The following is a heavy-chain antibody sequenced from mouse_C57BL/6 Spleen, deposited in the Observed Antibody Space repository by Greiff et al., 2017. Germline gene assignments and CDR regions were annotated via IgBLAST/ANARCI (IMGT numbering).Heavy chain of an antibody. V-gene: IGHV1-80*01. CDR2: IYPGDGDT. CDR3: SRSDYSNYFDY. J-gene: IGHJ2*01. CDR1: GYAFSSYW. D-gene: IGHD2-5*01. Sequence: QVQLQQSGAELVKPGASVKISCKASGYAFSSYWMNWVKQRPGKGLEWIGQIYPGDGDTNYNGKFKGKATLTADKSSSTAYMQLISLTSEDSAVYFCSRSDYSNYFDYWGQGTTLTVAS.